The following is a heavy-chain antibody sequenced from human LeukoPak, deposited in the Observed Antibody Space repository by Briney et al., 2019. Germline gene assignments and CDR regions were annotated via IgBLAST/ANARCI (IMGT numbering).Heavy chain of an antibody. Sequence: GGSLRLSCAASGFTFSNYDMSWVRQAPGKGLEWVSSILATGYSTYYADSVMGRFTVSRDNSENTLYLQMNTLRAEDTAVYYCAKRGKQALGHHYLDVWGKGTTVSVSS. D-gene: IGHD3-16*01. J-gene: IGHJ6*03. CDR2: ILATGYST. CDR1: GFTFSNYD. V-gene: IGHV3-23*01. CDR3: AKRGKQALGHHYLDV.